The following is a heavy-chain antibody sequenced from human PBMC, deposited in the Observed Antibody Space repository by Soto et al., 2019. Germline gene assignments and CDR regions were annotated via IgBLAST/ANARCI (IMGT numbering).Heavy chain of an antibody. J-gene: IGHJ3*02. D-gene: IGHD1-20*01. CDR1: GYTFTSYD. Sequence: ASVKVSCKASGYTFTSYDINWVRQATGQGPEWMGWMSPNTGTIVYAQKFEGRATMTRNTSTSTAYMTLSSLRSEDTAVYYCARDRPGIKTYEAFDIWGQGTTVTVSS. CDR2: MSPNTGTI. CDR3: ARDRPGIKTYEAFDI. V-gene: IGHV1-8*01.